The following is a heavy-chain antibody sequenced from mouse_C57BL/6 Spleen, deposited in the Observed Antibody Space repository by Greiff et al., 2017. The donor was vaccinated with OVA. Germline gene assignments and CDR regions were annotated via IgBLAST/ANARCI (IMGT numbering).Heavy chain of an antibody. Sequence: QVQLQQPGAELVKPGASVKLSCKASGYTFTSYWMQWVKQRSGQGLVWIGEIDSSDSYTNYNQKFKGKATLTVDTSSSTAYMQLSSLTSEDSAVYYCARDGTGTRGFAYWGQGTLVTVSA. D-gene: IGHD4-1*01. CDR2: IDSSDSYT. CDR1: GYTFTSYW. J-gene: IGHJ3*01. CDR3: ARDGTGTRGFAY. V-gene: IGHV1-50*01.